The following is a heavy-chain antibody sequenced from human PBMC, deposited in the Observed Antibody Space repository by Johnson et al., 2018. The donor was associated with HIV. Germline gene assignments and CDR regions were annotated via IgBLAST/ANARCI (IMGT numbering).Heavy chain of an antibody. CDR2: ISGSGGST. CDR3: AKLAGSAWDNAFDI. D-gene: IGHD1-26*01. CDR1: GFTFDDYA. J-gene: IGHJ3*02. Sequence: VQLVESGGGLVQPGRSLRLSCAASGFTFDDYAMHWVRQAPGKGLEWVSGISGSGGSTYYADSVKGRFTISRDNSKNTLYLQMNSLRAEDTAVYYCAKLAGSAWDNAFDIWGQGTMVTVSS. V-gene: IGHV3-23*04.